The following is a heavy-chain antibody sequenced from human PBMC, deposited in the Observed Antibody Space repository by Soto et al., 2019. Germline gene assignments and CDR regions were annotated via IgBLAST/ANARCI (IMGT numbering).Heavy chain of an antibody. Sequence: GSLRLSCAASGFTFSSFAMSWVRQAPGKGLDWVSAISGSGGSTYSADSVKGRFTISRDNSKNTLYLQMNSLRAEDTAVYYCAKDRPYYDILTGYLDYWGQGTLVTVSS. CDR3: AKDRPYYDILTGYLDY. CDR1: GFTFSSFA. V-gene: IGHV3-23*01. CDR2: ISGSGGST. D-gene: IGHD3-9*01. J-gene: IGHJ4*02.